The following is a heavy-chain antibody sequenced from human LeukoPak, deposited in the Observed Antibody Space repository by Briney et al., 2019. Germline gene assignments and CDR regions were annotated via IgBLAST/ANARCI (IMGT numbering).Heavy chain of an antibody. D-gene: IGHD3-22*01. CDR3: ATGGLYDSSGYYRPTYDY. V-gene: IGHV1-24*01. J-gene: IGHJ4*02. CDR1: GYSFTSYN. CDR2: FDPEDGET. Sequence: ASVKVSCKTSGYSFTSYNLHWVRQAPGKGLEWMGGFDPEDGETIYAQKFQGRVTMTEDTSTDTAYMELSSLRSEDTAVYYCATGGLYDSSGYYRPTYDYWGQGTLVTVSS.